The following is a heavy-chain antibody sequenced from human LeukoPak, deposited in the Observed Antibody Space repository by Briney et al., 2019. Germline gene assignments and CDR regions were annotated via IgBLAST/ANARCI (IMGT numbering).Heavy chain of an antibody. CDR3: AKSVTRAYYFDY. D-gene: IGHD4-17*01. CDR2: ISGSGGST. J-gene: IGHJ4*02. CDR1: GFTFSSYA. Sequence: GSLRLFCAASGFTFSSYAMSWVRQAPGKGLEWVPAISGSGGSTYYADSVKGRFTISRDNSKNTLYLQMNSLRAEDTAVYYCAKSVTRAYYFDYWGQGTLVTVSS. V-gene: IGHV3-23*01.